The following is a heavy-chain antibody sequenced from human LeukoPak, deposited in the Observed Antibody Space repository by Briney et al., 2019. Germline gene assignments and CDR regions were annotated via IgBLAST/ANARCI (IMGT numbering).Heavy chain of an antibody. V-gene: IGHV4-4*02. CDR1: GGSISSSNW. D-gene: IGHD3-9*01. CDR3: ARYISLTGLYCCDY. Sequence: KSSGTLSLTCAVSGGSISSSNWRSWVRQPPGKGLEWIGEIYHSGSTNYNPSLKSRVTISVDKSKNQFSLKLSSGTAADAAVYYYARYISLTGLYCCDYWGQGTLVTVSS. J-gene: IGHJ4*02. CDR2: IYHSGST.